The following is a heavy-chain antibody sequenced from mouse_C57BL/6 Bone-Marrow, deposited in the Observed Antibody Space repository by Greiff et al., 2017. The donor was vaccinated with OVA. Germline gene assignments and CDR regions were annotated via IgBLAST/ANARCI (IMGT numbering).Heavy chain of an antibody. D-gene: IGHD1-1*01. CDR3: AREGSRELMDY. CDR1: GYTFTDYY. CDR2: IYPGSGNT. Sequence: VQLKESGAELVRPGASVKLSCKASGYTFTDYYINWVKQRPGQGLEWIARIYPGSGNTYYNEKFKGKATLTAEKSSSTAYMQLSSLTSEDSAVYFCAREGSRELMDYWGQGTSVTVSS. J-gene: IGHJ4*01. V-gene: IGHV1-76*01.